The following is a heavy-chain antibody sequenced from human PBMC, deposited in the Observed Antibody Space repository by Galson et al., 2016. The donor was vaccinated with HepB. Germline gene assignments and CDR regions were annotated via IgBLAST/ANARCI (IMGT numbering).Heavy chain of an antibody. D-gene: IGHD3-3*01. Sequence: SLRLSCAASGFTFSSYSMNWVRQAPGKGLEWVSFISSCSSYMFYADSVKGRFTISRDNAKNSLYLQMNSLRAEDTAVYYCARDLFGAYGWFDPWGQGTLVTVSS. V-gene: IGHV3-21*01. J-gene: IGHJ5*02. CDR1: GFTFSSYS. CDR2: ISSCSSYM. CDR3: ARDLFGAYGWFDP.